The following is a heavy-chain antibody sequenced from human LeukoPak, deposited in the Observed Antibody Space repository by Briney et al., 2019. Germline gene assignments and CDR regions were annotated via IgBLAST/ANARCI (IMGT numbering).Heavy chain of an antibody. Sequence: SQTLSLTCTVSGGSISSGGYYWSWIRQHPGKGLEWIGYIYYSGSTYYNPSLKSRVTISVDTSKNQFSLKLSSVTAADTAVYYCAREGGYCSSTSCYTLYNWFDPWGQGTLVTVSS. V-gene: IGHV4-31*03. CDR3: AREGGYCSSTSCYTLYNWFDP. D-gene: IGHD2-2*02. J-gene: IGHJ5*02. CDR1: GGSISSGGYY. CDR2: IYYSGST.